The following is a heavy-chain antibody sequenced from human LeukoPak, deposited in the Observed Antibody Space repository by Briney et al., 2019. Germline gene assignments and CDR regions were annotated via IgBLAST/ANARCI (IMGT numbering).Heavy chain of an antibody. D-gene: IGHD2-15*01. V-gene: IGHV3-23*01. Sequence: PGGSLRLSCAASGFTVSSNYMSWVRQAPGKGLEWVSTISGSGGSTYYADSVKGRFSISRDNSKNTLYLQMNSLRAEDTAVYYCAKPVVAATHFDYWGQGTLVTVSS. CDR1: GFTVSSNY. CDR3: AKPVVAATHFDY. J-gene: IGHJ4*02. CDR2: ISGSGGST.